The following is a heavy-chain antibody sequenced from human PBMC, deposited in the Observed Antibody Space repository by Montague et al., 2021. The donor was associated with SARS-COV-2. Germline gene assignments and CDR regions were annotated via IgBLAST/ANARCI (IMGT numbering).Heavy chain of an antibody. J-gene: IGHJ4*02. V-gene: IGHV6-1*01. CDR1: GDSVSRSSAA. CDR3: ARIPVGSKYYFDF. D-gene: IGHD2-2*01. CDR2: TYYRSKWYN. Sequence: CAISGDSVSRSSAAWNWIRQSPSRGLEWLGRTYYRSKWYNDYAESVKSRITIDPDTSKHQFSLHLNSVTPEDTAVYYCARIPVGSKYYFDFWGQGTLVTVSS.